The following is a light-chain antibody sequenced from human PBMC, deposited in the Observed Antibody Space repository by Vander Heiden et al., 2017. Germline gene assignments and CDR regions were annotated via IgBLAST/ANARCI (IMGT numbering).Light chain of an antibody. CDR2: GNN. V-gene: IGLV1-40*01. CDR1: ISNIGAGFD. Sequence: QSVLTQPLPASRAPGQSVTISCTGSISNIGAGFDVQWYQRLPGTARKLLIYGNNDRPSGVPGRFAGSKSGTSASLAITGLQAEDEADYYCQSYDRSLSGSGVFGGGTKLTVL. CDR3: QSYDRSLSGSGV. J-gene: IGLJ2*01.